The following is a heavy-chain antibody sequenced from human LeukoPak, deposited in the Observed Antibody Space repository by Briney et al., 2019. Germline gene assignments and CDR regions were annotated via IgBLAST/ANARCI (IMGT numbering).Heavy chain of an antibody. CDR3: ARGEAAGTFDY. CDR1: GVSFSGYY. J-gene: IGHJ4*02. D-gene: IGHD6-13*01. Sequence: PSETLSLTCAVYGVSFSGYYWSWIRQPPGKGLEWIGEINHSGSTNYKPSLKSRVTISVDTSKNQFSLKLSSVTAADTAVYYCARGEAAGTFDYWGQGTLVTVSS. CDR2: INHSGST. V-gene: IGHV4-34*01.